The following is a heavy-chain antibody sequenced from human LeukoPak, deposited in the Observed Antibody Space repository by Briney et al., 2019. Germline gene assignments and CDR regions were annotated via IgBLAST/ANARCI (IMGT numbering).Heavy chain of an antibody. Sequence: GGSLRLSCAASGFTFSSYAMSWVRQAPGKGLEWVAAISGSGGSTYYADSVKGRFTISRDNSKNTLYLQMNSLRAEDTAVYYCAKGDFDSLYYFDYWGQGTLVTVSS. CDR3: AKGDFDSLYYFDY. J-gene: IGHJ4*02. CDR1: GFTFSSYA. V-gene: IGHV3-23*01. CDR2: ISGSGGST. D-gene: IGHD3-9*01.